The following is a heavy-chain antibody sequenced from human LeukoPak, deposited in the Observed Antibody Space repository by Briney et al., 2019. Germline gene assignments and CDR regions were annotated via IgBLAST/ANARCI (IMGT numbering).Heavy chain of an antibody. Sequence: GGSLRLSCAASGFTFSDYYMSWIRQAPGKGLEWVSYISSSSSYTNYADSVKGRFTISRDNAKNSLYLQMNSLRAEDTAVYYCARDGGCSSTSCYVSWLDPWGQGTLVTVSS. V-gene: IGHV3-11*06. D-gene: IGHD2-2*01. J-gene: IGHJ5*02. CDR3: ARDGGCSSTSCYVSWLDP. CDR1: GFTFSDYY. CDR2: ISSSSSYT.